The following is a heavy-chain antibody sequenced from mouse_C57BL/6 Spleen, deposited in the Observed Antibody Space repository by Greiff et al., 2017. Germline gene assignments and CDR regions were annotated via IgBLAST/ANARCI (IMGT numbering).Heavy chain of an antibody. V-gene: IGHV1-9*01. CDR1: GYTFTGYW. CDR2: ILPGSGST. D-gene: IGHD2-2*01. J-gene: IGHJ4*01. Sequence: QVQLQQSGPELMKPGASVKLSCKATGYTFTGYWIEWVKHSPGHGLEWIGEILPGSGSTNYNEKFKGKATFTADKSSNTAYMQLRSLTAEDSAVYYCVGDYGYDQDAMDYWGQGTSVTVSS. CDR3: VGDYGYDQDAMDY.